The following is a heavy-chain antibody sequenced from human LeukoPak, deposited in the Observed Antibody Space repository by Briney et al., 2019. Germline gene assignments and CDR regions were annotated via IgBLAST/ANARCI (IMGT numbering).Heavy chain of an antibody. J-gene: IGHJ4*02. V-gene: IGHV4-34*01. CDR3: ATHTGYSTTWYDC. CDR2: INHSGST. Sequence: SETLSLTCAVYGGSFSGYYWSWIRQPPGKGLEWIGEINHSGSTNYNPSLKSRVTISVDTSKNQFSLKLSSVTAADTAVYYCATHTGYSTTWYDCWGQGALVTVSS. D-gene: IGHD6-13*01. CDR1: GGSFSGYY.